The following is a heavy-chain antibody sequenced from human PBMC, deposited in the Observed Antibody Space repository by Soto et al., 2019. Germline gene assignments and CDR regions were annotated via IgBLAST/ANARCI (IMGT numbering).Heavy chain of an antibody. Sequence: SETLSLTCTVSGGSISSYYWSWIRQPAGKGLEWIGRIYTSGSTNYNPSLKSRVTMSVDTSKNQFSLKLSSVTAADTAVYYCARDGVWFGELLYSFDYWGRGTLVTVSS. J-gene: IGHJ4*02. CDR1: GGSISSYY. CDR3: ARDGVWFGELLYSFDY. D-gene: IGHD3-10*01. CDR2: IYTSGST. V-gene: IGHV4-4*07.